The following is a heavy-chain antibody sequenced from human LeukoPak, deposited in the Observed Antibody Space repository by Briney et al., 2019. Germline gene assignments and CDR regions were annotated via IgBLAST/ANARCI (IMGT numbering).Heavy chain of an antibody. V-gene: IGHV1-69*13. Sequence: GASVKVSCKASGGTFSSYAISWVRQAPGQGLEWMGGIIPIFGTANYAQKFQGRVTITANESTSTAYMELSSLRSEDTAVYYCARGDQAQIDYWGQGTLVTVSS. CDR3: ARGDQAQIDY. CDR1: GGTFSSYA. J-gene: IGHJ4*02. D-gene: IGHD2-2*01. CDR2: IIPIFGTA.